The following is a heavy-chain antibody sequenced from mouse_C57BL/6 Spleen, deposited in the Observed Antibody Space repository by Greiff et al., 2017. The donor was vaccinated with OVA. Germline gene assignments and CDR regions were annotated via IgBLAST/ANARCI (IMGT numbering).Heavy chain of an antibody. D-gene: IGHD2-4*01. V-gene: IGHV1-82*01. Sequence: QVQLQQSGPELVKPGASVKLSCKASGYAFSSSWMNWVKQRPGKGLEWIGRIYPEDGDTNYQGKFKGKATLTEDKSSSTAYMQLSSLTSEDSAVYFCAREGDYEAWFAYWGQGTLVTVSA. CDR1: GYAFSSSW. CDR2: IYPEDGDT. J-gene: IGHJ3*01. CDR3: AREGDYEAWFAY.